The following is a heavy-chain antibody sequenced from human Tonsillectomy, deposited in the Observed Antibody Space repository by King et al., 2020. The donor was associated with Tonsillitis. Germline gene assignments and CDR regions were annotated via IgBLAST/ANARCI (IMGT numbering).Heavy chain of an antibody. CDR1: GFTFSSYG. CDR3: AKWVVLLYFGELG. CDR2: ISYDGRNK. Sequence: VQLVESGGGVVQPGRSLRLSCTASGFTFSSYGMHWVRQAPGKGLEWVALISYDGRNKYYADSVKGRFTISRDNTKNTLYLQMNSLRAEDTAVYYCAKWVVLLYFGELGWGQGTLVTVSS. J-gene: IGHJ4*02. V-gene: IGHV3-30*18. D-gene: IGHD3-10*01.